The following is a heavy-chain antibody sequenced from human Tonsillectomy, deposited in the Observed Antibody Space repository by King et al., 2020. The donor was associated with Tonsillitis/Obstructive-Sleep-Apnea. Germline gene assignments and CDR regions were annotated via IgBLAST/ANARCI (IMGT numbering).Heavy chain of an antibody. CDR2: SSGRGGST. D-gene: IGHD3-10*01. CDR3: AKGATQYGSGSSNLDY. V-gene: IGHV3-23*04. J-gene: IGHJ4*02. CDR1: GFTFNNYA. Sequence: VQLVESGGGLVQPGGSLRLSCAASGFTFNNYAMSWVRQAPGKGLEWVSASSGRGGSTFYADSVKGRFTISRDNSRNTLYLQMNSLRAEDTALYFWAKGATQYGSGSSNLDYWGQGTLVTVSS.